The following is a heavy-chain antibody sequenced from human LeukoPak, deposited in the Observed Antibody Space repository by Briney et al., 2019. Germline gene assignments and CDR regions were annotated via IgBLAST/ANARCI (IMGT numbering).Heavy chain of an antibody. D-gene: IGHD3-10*01. CDR2: IYSDERT. J-gene: IGHJ4*02. Sequence: PGGSLRLSCAASGFTVSRYYMTWVRQAPGKGLEWVSVIYSDERTDYADSVKGRFTISRDNSKNTLYLLMNSLRAEDTAVYYCAKMPPMVRGAVDYWGQGTLVTVSS. V-gene: IGHV3-53*01. CDR1: GFTVSRYY. CDR3: AKMPPMVRGAVDY.